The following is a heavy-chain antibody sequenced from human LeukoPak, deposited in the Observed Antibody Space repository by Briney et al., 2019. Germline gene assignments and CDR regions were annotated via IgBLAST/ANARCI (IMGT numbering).Heavy chain of an antibody. Sequence: GRSLRLSHPASGFTFSSYSMTSVRQAPGKGLEWVSSISISSSYIYYADSVKGRFTISRDNAKNSLYMQMNSLRAEDTAVYYCVRDGSSSWYGGLDYWGQGALVTVSS. V-gene: IGHV3-21*01. J-gene: IGHJ4*02. CDR1: GFTFSSYS. D-gene: IGHD6-13*01. CDR3: VRDGSSSWYGGLDY. CDR2: ISISSSYI.